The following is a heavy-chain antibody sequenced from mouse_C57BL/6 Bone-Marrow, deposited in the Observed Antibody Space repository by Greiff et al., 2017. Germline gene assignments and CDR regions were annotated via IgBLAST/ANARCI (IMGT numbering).Heavy chain of an antibody. CDR3: ARLHDYYGSSYWYFDV. D-gene: IGHD1-1*01. CDR1: GYTFTSYD. J-gene: IGHJ1*03. CDR2: IYPRDGRT. V-gene: IGHV1-85*01. Sequence: VQLQESGPELVKPGASVKLSCKASGYTFTSYDINWVKQRPGQGLEWIGCIYPRDGRTKYNEKFKGKATLTVDTSSSTAYLELHSLTSEDSAVYFCARLHDYYGSSYWYFDVWGTGTTVTVSS.